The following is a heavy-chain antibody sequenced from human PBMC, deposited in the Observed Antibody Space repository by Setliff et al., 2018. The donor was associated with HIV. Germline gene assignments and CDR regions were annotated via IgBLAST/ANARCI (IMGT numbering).Heavy chain of an antibody. CDR3: ARGFGAPYLFSGYMDV. Sequence: KPSETLSLTCAVSGYSISSGYYWGWIRQPPGKGLEWIGSIYHSGSTYYNPSLKSRVTISVDTSKNQFSLKLSSVTAADTAVYFCARGFGAPYLFSGYMDVWGKGTTVTVSS. CDR2: IYHSGST. D-gene: IGHD1-26*01. CDR1: GYSISSGYY. J-gene: IGHJ6*03. V-gene: IGHV4-38-2*01.